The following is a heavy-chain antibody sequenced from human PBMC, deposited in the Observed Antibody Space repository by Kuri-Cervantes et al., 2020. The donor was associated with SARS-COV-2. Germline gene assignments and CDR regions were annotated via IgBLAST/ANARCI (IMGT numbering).Heavy chain of an antibody. CDR1: GFTFSSYA. J-gene: IGHJ4*02. D-gene: IGHD2-2*01. CDR2: ISSNGGST. CDR3: ARGGCSSTSCYQYYFDY. Sequence: GESLKIYCAASGFTFSSYAMHWARQAPGRGLEYVSAISSNGGSTYYANSVKGRFTISRDNSKNTLYLQMGSLRAEDMAVYYCARGGCSSTSCYQYYFDYWGQGTLVTVSS. V-gene: IGHV3-64*01.